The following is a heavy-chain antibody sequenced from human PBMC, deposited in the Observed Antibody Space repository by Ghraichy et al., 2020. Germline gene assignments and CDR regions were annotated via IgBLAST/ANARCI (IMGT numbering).Heavy chain of an antibody. Sequence: GESLNISCAASGFTFSSYSMNWVRQAPGKGLEWVSYISSSSSTIYYADSVKGRFTISRDNAKNSLYLQMNSLRDEDTAVYYCARDGVGEVTTFLYYYYGMDVWGQGTTVTVSS. CDR1: GFTFSSYS. CDR3: ARDGVGEVTTFLYYYYGMDV. J-gene: IGHJ6*02. V-gene: IGHV3-48*02. CDR2: ISSSSSTI. D-gene: IGHD4-17*01.